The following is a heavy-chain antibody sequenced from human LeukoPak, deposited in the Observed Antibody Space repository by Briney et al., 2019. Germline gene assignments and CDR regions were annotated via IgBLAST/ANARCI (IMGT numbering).Heavy chain of an antibody. CDR2: IYYSGST. V-gene: IGHV4-59*01. CDR3: ARDQGYSYGYSYYYYYMDV. D-gene: IGHD5-18*01. J-gene: IGHJ6*03. Sequence: SETLSLTCTVSGGSISSYYWSWIRQPPGKGLEWIGYIYYSGSTNYNPSLKSRVTISVDTSKNQFSLKLSSVTAADTAVYYCARDQGYSYGYSYYYYYMDVWGKGTTVTVSS. CDR1: GGSISSYY.